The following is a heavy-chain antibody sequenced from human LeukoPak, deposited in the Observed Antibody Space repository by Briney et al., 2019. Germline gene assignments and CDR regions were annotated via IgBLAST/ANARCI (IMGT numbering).Heavy chain of an antibody. CDR1: GASVNSGSSY. J-gene: IGHJ4*02. Sequence: PSETLSLTCTVSGASVNSGSSYWSWIRQPPGKGLEWIGYVYYSGSTNYNPSLKSRVTISVDTSKNQFSLKLSSVTAADTAVYFCARERTSGREFDYWGQGTLSPSPQ. CDR3: ARERTSGREFDY. D-gene: IGHD1-26*01. CDR2: VYYSGST. V-gene: IGHV4-61*01.